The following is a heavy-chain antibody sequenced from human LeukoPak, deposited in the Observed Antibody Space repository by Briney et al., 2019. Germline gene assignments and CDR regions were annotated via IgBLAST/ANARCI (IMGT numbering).Heavy chain of an antibody. CDR1: GFTFSSYD. V-gene: IGHV3-23*01. Sequence: PGGSLRLSCAASGFTFSSYDLSWVRQPPGKGLEWVSAIIGSGSSTYYADSAKGRFTISRDNSKNTLFLQMNSLRAEDTAVYYCAKDRAQQLVLDFWGQGTLVTVSS. CDR3: AKDRAQQLVLDF. D-gene: IGHD6-13*01. J-gene: IGHJ4*02. CDR2: IIGSGSST.